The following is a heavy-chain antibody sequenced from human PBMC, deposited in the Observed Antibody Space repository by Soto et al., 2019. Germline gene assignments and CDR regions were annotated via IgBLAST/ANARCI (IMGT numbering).Heavy chain of an antibody. CDR3: GRMGGGGWDYDSSGYSRYAFDI. CDR1: GFTFSSYS. D-gene: IGHD3-22*01. CDR2: ISSSSSYI. J-gene: IGHJ3*02. Sequence: PGGSLRLSCAASGFTFSSYSMNWVRQAPGKGLEWVSSISSSSSYIYYADSVKGRFTISRDNAKNSLYLQMNSLRAEDTAVYYCGRMGGGGWDYDSSGYSRYAFDIWGQGTMVTVSS. V-gene: IGHV3-21*01.